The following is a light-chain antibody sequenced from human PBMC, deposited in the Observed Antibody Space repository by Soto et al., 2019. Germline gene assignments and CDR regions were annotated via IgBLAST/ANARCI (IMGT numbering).Light chain of an antibody. J-gene: IGKJ3*01. CDR2: GAS. Sequence: EIVLTQSPGTLSLSPGERATLSCRASQSVSSSYLAWYQQKPGQAPRLLIYGASSTATGIPDMFSGSGSGTDLTLTISRLEPEEFAVYYCQQYGSSQFTFGPGTKVDIK. V-gene: IGKV3-20*01. CDR1: QSVSSSY. CDR3: QQYGSSQFT.